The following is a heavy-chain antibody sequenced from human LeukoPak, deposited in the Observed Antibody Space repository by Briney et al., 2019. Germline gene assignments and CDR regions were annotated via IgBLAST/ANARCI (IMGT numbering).Heavy chain of an antibody. CDR1: GGTFRSYA. CDR3: ARERSGGDAFDI. J-gene: IGHJ3*02. D-gene: IGHD2-15*01. CDR2: IIPIFGTA. V-gene: IGHV1-69*01. Sequence: SVKVSCKASGGTFRSYAISWVRQAPGQGVEWRGGIIPIFGTANYAQKFQGRVTITADESTSPAYLELSSLRSEDTAVYYCARERSGGDAFDIWGQGTMVTVSS.